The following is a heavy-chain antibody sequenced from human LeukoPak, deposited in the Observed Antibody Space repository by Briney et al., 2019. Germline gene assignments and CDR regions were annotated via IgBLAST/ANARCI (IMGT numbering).Heavy chain of an antibody. J-gene: IGHJ4*02. CDR3: ARKTSSSWCFDY. D-gene: IGHD6-13*01. Sequence: PSETLSLTCSVSGGSISSNYWSWFRQPPGKGLEWIGYIYYSGSTTYNPSLKSRVTISVDTSKNQFSLRLSSVTAADTAVYYCARKTSSSWCFDYWGQGTLVTVSS. CDR1: GGSISSNY. CDR2: IYYSGST. V-gene: IGHV4-59*08.